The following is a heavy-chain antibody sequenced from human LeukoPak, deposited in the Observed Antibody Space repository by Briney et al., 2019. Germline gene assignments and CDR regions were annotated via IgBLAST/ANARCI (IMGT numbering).Heavy chain of an antibody. V-gene: IGHV3-23*01. CDR2: ISGSGSSA. CDR3: ARAVTGRLGGGFWSGYSEWFDP. D-gene: IGHD3-3*01. Sequence: PGGSLRLSCVASGFTFSDYFMSWIRQAPGEGLQWVSDISGSGSSAYYADSVKGRFTISRDNSKNTLYLQMNSLRAEDTAVYYCARAVTGRLGGGFWSGYSEWFDPWGQGTLVTVSS. CDR1: GFTFSDYF. J-gene: IGHJ5*02.